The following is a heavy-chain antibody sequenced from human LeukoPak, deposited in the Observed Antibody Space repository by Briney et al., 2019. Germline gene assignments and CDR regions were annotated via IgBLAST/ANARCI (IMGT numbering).Heavy chain of an antibody. D-gene: IGHD3-22*01. CDR2: IYYSGST. V-gene: IGHV4-39*07. J-gene: IGHJ3*02. CDR1: GGSISSSSYY. CDR3: ARVTTFYYDSSGYSLGTFDI. Sequence: PSETLSLTCTVSGGSISSSSYYWGWIRQPPGKGLEWIGSIYYSGSTYYNPSLKSRVTISVDTSKNQFSLKLSSVTAADTAVYYCARVTTFYYDSSGYSLGTFDIWGQGTMVTVSS.